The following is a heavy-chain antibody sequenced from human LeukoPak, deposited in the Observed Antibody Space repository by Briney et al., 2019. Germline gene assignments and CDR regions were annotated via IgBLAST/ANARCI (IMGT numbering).Heavy chain of an antibody. J-gene: IGHJ4*02. D-gene: IGHD6-13*01. CDR1: GYTFTGYY. CDR2: INPNSGGT. CDR3: ARAVIAAAGTIVY. V-gene: IGHV1-2*02. Sequence: GASVKVSCKASGYTFTGYYMHWVRQAPGQGLEWMGWINPNSGGTNYAQKFQGRVTMTRDTSISTAYMELSRLRSDDTAVYYCARAVIAAAGTIVYWGQGTLVTVSS.